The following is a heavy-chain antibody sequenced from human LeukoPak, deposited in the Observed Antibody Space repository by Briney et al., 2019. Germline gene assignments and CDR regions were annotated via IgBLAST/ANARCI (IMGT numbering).Heavy chain of an antibody. V-gene: IGHV3-7*01. D-gene: IGHD4-17*01. CDR2: IKQDGSEK. CDR1: GFTFGSYW. CDR3: ARAATTVTTPDAFDI. Sequence: GGSLRLSCAASGFTFGSYWMSWVRQAPGKGLEWVANIKQDGSEKYYVDSVKGRFTISRDNAKNSLYLQMNSLRAEDTAVYYCARAATTVTTPDAFDIWGQGTMVTVSS. J-gene: IGHJ3*02.